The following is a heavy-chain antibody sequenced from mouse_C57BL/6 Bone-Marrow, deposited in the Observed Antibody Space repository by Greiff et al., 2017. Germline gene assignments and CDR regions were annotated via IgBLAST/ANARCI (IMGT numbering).Heavy chain of an antibody. J-gene: IGHJ4*01. CDR2: IYPGSGST. V-gene: IGHV1-55*01. D-gene: IGHD2-4*01. CDR1: GYTFTSYW. Sequence: QVQLQQPGAELVKPGASVKMSCKASGYTFTSYWITWVKQRPGQGLEWIGDIYPGSGSTNYNEKFKSKATLTVDTSSSTAYMQLRSLTSEDSAVYYCARGGAIYYDYAVLLAMDYWGQGTSVTVSS. CDR3: ARGGAIYYDYAVLLAMDY.